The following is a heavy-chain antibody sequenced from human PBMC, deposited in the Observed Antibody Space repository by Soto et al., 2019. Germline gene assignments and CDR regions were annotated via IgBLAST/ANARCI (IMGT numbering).Heavy chain of an antibody. CDR3: ARLMIVTVGEAFDI. D-gene: IGHD3-22*01. J-gene: IGHJ3*02. CDR2: ISSSSSTI. CDR1: GFTFRSYS. V-gene: IGHV3-48*02. Sequence: PGGSLRLSCAASGFTFRSYSMNWVRQAPGKGLEWISYISSSSSTISYGDSVKGRFAISRDNARNSLSLQMNSLRDEDTAVYYCARLMIVTVGEAFDIWGQGTTVTVS.